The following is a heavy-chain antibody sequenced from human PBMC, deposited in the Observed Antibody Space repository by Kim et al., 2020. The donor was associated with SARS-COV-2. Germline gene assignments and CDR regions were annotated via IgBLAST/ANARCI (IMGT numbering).Heavy chain of an antibody. D-gene: IGHD6-13*01. Sequence: PGGSLRLSCAASGFTFSSYAMHWVRQAPGKGLEWVAVISYDGSNKYYADSVKGRFTISRDNSKNTLYLQMNSLRAEDTAVYYCARVAAGSYYYGMDVWGQGTTVTVSS. J-gene: IGHJ6*02. CDR3: ARVAAGSYYYGMDV. CDR1: GFTFSSYA. V-gene: IGHV3-30-3*01. CDR2: ISYDGSNK.